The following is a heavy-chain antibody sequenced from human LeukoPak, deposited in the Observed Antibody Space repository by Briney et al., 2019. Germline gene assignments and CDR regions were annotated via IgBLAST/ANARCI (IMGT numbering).Heavy chain of an antibody. CDR2: ITGRGDST. J-gene: IGHJ4*02. V-gene: IGHV3-23*01. CDR3: AKATLGSCSGARCYPFDY. Sequence: GSLRLSCAASGFTFSTYAMNWVRQAPGKGLEWASSITGRGDSTYFADSVKGRFTISRGNSKNTLYLQMNSLRAEDTAIYYCAKATLGSCSGARCYPFDYWGQGTLVNVSS. D-gene: IGHD2-15*01. CDR1: GFTFSTYA.